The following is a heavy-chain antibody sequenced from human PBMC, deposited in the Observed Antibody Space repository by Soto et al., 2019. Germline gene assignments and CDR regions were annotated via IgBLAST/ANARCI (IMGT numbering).Heavy chain of an antibody. V-gene: IGHV3-30*18. Sequence: PGGSLRLSCAAPGFTFSSYGMHWVRQAPGKGLEWVAVISYDGSNKYYADSVKGRFTISRDNSKNTLYLQMNSLRAEDTAVYYCAKDYHIAVAGIGSHWGQGTLVTVSS. D-gene: IGHD6-19*01. CDR3: AKDYHIAVAGIGSH. CDR1: GFTFSSYG. J-gene: IGHJ4*02. CDR2: ISYDGSNK.